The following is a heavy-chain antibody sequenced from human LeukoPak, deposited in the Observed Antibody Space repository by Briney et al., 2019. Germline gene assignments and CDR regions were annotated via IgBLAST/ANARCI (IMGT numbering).Heavy chain of an antibody. CDR2: ISAYNGNT. Sequence: GASVKVSCKASGYTFTSYGISWVRQAPGQGLEWMGRISAYNGNTNYAQKLQGRVTMTTDTSTSTAYMELRSLRSDDTAVYYCARDPPYYDILTGYYAAAAFDIWGQGTMVTVSS. V-gene: IGHV1-18*01. J-gene: IGHJ3*02. CDR3: ARDPPYYDILTGYYAAAAFDI. D-gene: IGHD3-9*01. CDR1: GYTFTSYG.